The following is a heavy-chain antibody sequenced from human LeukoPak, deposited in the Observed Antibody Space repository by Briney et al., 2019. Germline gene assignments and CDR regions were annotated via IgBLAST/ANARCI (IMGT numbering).Heavy chain of an antibody. J-gene: IGHJ4*02. CDR2: IYSSGNT. D-gene: IGHD6-13*01. Sequence: QVQLQESGPGLVKTSETLSLTCTVSRGSISSYYRSWIRQPTGKGLEWIGRIYSSGNTNYNPSLKSRVTMSVDTSMNQFSLKLSSVTAADTAVYYCARGSDTAAGLYWGQGTLVTVSS. CDR3: ARGSDTAAGLY. V-gene: IGHV4-4*07. CDR1: RGSISSYY.